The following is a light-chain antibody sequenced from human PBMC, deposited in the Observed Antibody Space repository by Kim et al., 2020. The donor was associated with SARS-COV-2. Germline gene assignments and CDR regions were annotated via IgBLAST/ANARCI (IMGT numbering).Light chain of an antibody. J-gene: IGKJ1*01. CDR2: GVS. CDR1: QSVTSSC. Sequence: PGERATLSCRTSQSVTSSCVAWYQQKPGQAPRVVIYGVSARASGIAGRISGSGSGTDFTLAISRQEPEDLAVYYWQQYGRSPRTFGQGTKVDIK. CDR3: QQYGRSPRT. V-gene: IGKV3-20*01.